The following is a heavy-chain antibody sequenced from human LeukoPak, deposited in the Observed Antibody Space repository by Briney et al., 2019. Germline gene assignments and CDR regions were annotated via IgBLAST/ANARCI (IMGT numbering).Heavy chain of an antibody. J-gene: IGHJ4*02. CDR1: GGSISSYY. D-gene: IGHD5-18*01. CDR3: ARETPGYSYGHYYFDY. V-gene: IGHV4-59*01. Sequence: SETLSLTCTVSGGSISSYYWSWIRQPPGKGLEWIGYIYYSGSTNYNPSLKSRVTISADTSKNQFSLKLSSVTAADTAVYYCARETPGYSYGHYYFDYWGQGTLVTVSS. CDR2: IYYSGST.